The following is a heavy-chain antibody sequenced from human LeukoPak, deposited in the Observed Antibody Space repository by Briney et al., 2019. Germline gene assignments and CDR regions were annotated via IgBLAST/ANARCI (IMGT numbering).Heavy chain of an antibody. CDR3: ARGGGYASGNYRFVDY. V-gene: IGHV4-4*07. Sequence: SSETLSLTCTVSGGSISSYYWSWIRQPAGKGLEWIGRIYTSGNTNYNPSLKSRVTMSVDTSRNQFSLKLTSVTAADTAVYYCARGGGYASGNYRFVDYWGQGTLVTVSS. CDR1: GGSISSYY. CDR2: IYTSGNT. J-gene: IGHJ4*02. D-gene: IGHD3-10*01.